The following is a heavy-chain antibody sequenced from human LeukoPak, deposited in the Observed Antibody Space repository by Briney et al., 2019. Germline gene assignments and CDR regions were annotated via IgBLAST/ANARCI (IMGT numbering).Heavy chain of an antibody. CDR1: GFTFSDYY. Sequence: GGSLRLSCAASGFTFSDYYMSWIRQAPGKGLEWVSYISSSSSYTNYADSVKGRFTISRDNAKNSLYLQMNSLRAEDTAVYYCARSSAYCSSTSCPTYCYGMDVWGKGTTVTVST. CDR2: ISSSSSYT. V-gene: IGHV3-11*06. J-gene: IGHJ6*04. CDR3: ARSSAYCSSTSCPTYCYGMDV. D-gene: IGHD2-2*01.